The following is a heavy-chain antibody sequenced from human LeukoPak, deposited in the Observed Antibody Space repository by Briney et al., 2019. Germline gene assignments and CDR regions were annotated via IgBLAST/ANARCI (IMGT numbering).Heavy chain of an antibody. J-gene: IGHJ4*02. V-gene: IGHV3-30*18. CDR2: ISYDGSNK. CDR1: GFTFSSYG. D-gene: IGHD2-2*01. Sequence: GGSLRLSCAASGFTFSSYGTHWVRQAPGKGLEWVAVISYDGSNKYYADSVKGRFAISRDNSKNTLYLQMNSLRAEDTAVYYCAKDSMEGYCSSTSCSYFDYWGQGTLVTVSS. CDR3: AKDSMEGYCSSTSCSYFDY.